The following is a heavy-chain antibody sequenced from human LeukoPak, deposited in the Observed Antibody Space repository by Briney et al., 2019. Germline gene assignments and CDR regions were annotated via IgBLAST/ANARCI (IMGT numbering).Heavy chain of an antibody. CDR1: GSIFSTYG. CDR2: ISGYNGNT. J-gene: IGHJ4*02. D-gene: IGHD6-19*01. Sequence: ASVKVSCKGSGSIFSTYGISWVRQAHGQGLGWMGCISGYNGNTNYAQKLQGRVTMTTDTSTSTAYMELRSLRSDDTAVYYCARRRSEEFDFDFWGQGTLVTVSS. CDR3: ARRRSEEFDFDF. V-gene: IGHV1-18*01.